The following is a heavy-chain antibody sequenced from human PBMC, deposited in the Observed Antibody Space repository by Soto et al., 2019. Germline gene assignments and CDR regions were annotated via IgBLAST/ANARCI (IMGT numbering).Heavy chain of an antibody. CDR2: IYYGGST. J-gene: IGHJ4*02. Sequence: SETLSLTCTVSGDSISTDYWSWIRQSPGKGLEWIGFIYYGGSTNYNPSLKSRVTISVDTPKNQCSLKLSSVTAADTAVYYCAKNWNWGSLVHWGQGTLVTVS. V-gene: IGHV4-59*08. CDR3: AKNWNWGSLVH. D-gene: IGHD7-27*01. CDR1: GDSISTDY.